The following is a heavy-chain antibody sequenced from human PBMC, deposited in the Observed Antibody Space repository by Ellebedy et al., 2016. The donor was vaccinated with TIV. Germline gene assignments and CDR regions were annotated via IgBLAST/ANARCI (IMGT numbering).Heavy chain of an antibody. CDR1: GGSISSGGYY. V-gene: IGHV4-31*03. CDR2: IYYSGST. J-gene: IGHJ4*02. D-gene: IGHD5-18*01. Sequence: SETLSLTCTVSGGSISSGGYYWSWIRQHPGKGLEWIGYIYYSGSTYYNPSLKSRVTISVDKSKNQFSLKLSSVTAADTAVYYCARIGGYSYGFDYWGQGTLVTVSS. CDR3: ARIGGYSYGFDY.